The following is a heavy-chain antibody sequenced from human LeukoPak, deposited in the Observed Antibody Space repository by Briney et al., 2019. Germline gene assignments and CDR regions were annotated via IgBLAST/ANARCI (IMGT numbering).Heavy chain of an antibody. CDR2: FYASGTT. V-gene: IGHV4-4*09. D-gene: IGHD1-14*01. CDR1: GVFISSYY. J-gene: IGHJ4*02. Sequence: PSETLSLTCTVSGVFISSYYWSWIRQPPGKGLEWIGYFYASGTTNYNPSLESRVSISVDTSKNQFSLKLNSVTAEDTAVYCCARGTLRSARWDYWGQGTLVTVSS. CDR3: ARGTLRSARWDY.